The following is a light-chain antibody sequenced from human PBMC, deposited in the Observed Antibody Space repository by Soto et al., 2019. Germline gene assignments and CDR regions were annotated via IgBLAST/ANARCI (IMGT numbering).Light chain of an antibody. CDR2: EVS. CDR3: SSYTSSSTYV. J-gene: IGLJ1*01. CDR1: SSDVGAYNY. V-gene: IGLV2-14*01. Sequence: QSVLTQPASVSGSPGQSITLSCTGTSSDVGAYNYVSWYQQHPGKAPKLMIYEVSNRPSGVSNRFSGSKSGSTASLTISGLQAEDEADYYCSSYTSSSTYVFGTGTKV.